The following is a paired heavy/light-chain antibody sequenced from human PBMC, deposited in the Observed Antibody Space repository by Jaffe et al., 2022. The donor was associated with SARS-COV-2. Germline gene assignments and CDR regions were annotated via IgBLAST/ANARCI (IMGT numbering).Heavy chain of an antibody. CDR1: GGSISRYY. CDR2: ISNSGST. CDR3: ARGPINDFWSGYPEPRDAFDI. Sequence: QVQLQESGPGLVKPSETLSLTCTVSGGSISRYYWSWIRQPPGKGLEWIGYISNSGSTYYNPSLKSRVTISLNTSKNQVSLKLSSVTAADTAVYYCARGPINDFWSGYPEPRDAFDIWGQGTMVTVSS. V-gene: IGHV4-59*01. D-gene: IGHD3-3*01. J-gene: IGHJ3*02.
Light chain of an antibody. CDR3: MQALQTPYT. Sequence: DIVMTQSPLSLPVTPGEPASISCRSSQSLLHRNGYDYLDWYLQKPGQSPQLLIYLGSNRASGVPDRFSGSGSGTDFTLKISRVEAEDVGVYYCMQALQTPYTFGQGTKLEIK. J-gene: IGKJ2*01. V-gene: IGKV2-28*01. CDR1: QSLLHRNGYDY. CDR2: LGS.